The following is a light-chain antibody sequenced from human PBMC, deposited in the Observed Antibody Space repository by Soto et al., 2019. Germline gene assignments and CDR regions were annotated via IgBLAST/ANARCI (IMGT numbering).Light chain of an antibody. CDR2: GAS. V-gene: IGKV1-39*01. CDR1: QSITIY. J-gene: IGKJ5*01. Sequence: DIQITQSPSSLSASVGYRVTITCRASQSITIYLNWYQQQPGKAPRLLIYGASTLQTGVPSRFSGSGSMTDFTLTISDLQPEDFATYYCQQSYSTPRTFGQGTRLEI. CDR3: QQSYSTPRT.